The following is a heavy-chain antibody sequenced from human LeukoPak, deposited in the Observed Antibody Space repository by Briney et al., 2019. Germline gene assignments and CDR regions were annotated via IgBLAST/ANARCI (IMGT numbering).Heavy chain of an antibody. CDR3: ARVLELTYWYFDL. V-gene: IGHV4-34*01. J-gene: IGHJ2*01. Sequence: PSETLSLTCAVHGGSFSGYYWTWIRQPPGKGLEWIGEINHSGTTNYNPSLKSRVTISVDTSKNQFSLKLTSVTAADTAVYYCARVLELTYWYFDLWGRGTLVTVSS. D-gene: IGHD1-7*01. CDR2: INHSGTT. CDR1: GGSFSGYY.